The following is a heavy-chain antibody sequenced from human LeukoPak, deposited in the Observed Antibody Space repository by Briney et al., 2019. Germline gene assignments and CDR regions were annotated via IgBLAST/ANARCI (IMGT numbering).Heavy chain of an antibody. V-gene: IGHV4-34*01. D-gene: IGHD2-15*01. Sequence: KPSETLSLTCAVYGGSFSGYYWSWIRQPPGKGLEWIGEINHSGSTNYNPSLKSRVTISVDTSKNQFSLKLSSVTAADTAVYYCARDRYCSGGSCYSGGHDYWGQGTLVTVSS. CDR3: ARDRYCSGGSCYSGGHDY. J-gene: IGHJ4*02. CDR1: GGSFSGYY. CDR2: INHSGST.